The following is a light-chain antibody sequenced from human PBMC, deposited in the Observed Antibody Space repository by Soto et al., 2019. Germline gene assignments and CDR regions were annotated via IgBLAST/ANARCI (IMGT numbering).Light chain of an antibody. J-gene: IGLJ1*01. V-gene: IGLV2-23*01. CDR3: CSYAGDKTYV. CDR2: EAS. Sequence: GRAPPASVSGSPGQSITISCTVTGSDVRTYNLVSWYQQHPGKVPKLIIYEASKRPSGVSNRFSGSQPGNTASLTVSGLQAEDEADYYCCSYAGDKTYVFGSGTKVTVL. CDR1: GSDVRTYNL.